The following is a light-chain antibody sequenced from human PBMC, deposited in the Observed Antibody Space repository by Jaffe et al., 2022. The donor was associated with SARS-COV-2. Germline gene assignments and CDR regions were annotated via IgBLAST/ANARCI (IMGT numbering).Light chain of an antibody. CDR1: QSLSSW. V-gene: IGKV1-5*03. CDR2: KTS. J-gene: IGKJ3*01. CDR3: QQYDGFPFT. Sequence: DIQMTQSPSTLSASVGDRVTITCRASQSLSSWLAWYQQKPGRAPKLLISKTSILESGVPSRFSGSGSGTEFTLAISSLQPDDFATYFCQQYDGFPFTFGPGTKVDVK.